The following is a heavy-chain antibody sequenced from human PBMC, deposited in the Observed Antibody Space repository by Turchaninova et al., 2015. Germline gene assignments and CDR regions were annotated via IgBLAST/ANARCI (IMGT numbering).Heavy chain of an antibody. CDR3: ARDSLDTPDAFDI. Sequence: QVQLVQSGAEVKKPGASVKVSCKASGYTFTGYYMPLVRQAPGQGLEWMGWIHPNSGGTNCAQKFQGWFTMTRDTSISTAYIGLSRLRSDDTAVYYCARDSLDTPDAFDIWGQGTMVTVSS. CDR1: GYTFTGYY. CDR2: IHPNSGGT. V-gene: IGHV1-2*04. J-gene: IGHJ3*02. D-gene: IGHD5-18*01.